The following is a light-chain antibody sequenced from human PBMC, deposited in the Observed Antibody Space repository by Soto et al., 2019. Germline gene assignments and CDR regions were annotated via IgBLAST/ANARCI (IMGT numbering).Light chain of an antibody. CDR1: SSDLGRYDY. Sequence: QSALTQPASVSGSPGQSITISCTGTSSDLGRYDYVSWYQHLPGRAPKLMIYDDLLPSGVSDRFSGSKSGTSASLAISGLQSEDEADYYCAAWDDSLNGYVFGTGTKLTVL. CDR3: AAWDDSLNGYV. J-gene: IGLJ1*01. V-gene: IGLV2-14*03. CDR2: DD.